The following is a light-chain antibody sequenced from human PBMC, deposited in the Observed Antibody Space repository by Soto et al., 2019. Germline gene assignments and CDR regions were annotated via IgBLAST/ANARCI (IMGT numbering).Light chain of an antibody. Sequence: EIVLTQSPSTLSLSAGERATLSCRASQSISTYLAWYQQKPGQAPRLFIYDTSKRATGIPDRFSGSGSGTDFTLTISRLEPEDFAVYYCQQYGSSPFTFGPGTKVDIK. CDR2: DTS. CDR1: QSISTY. CDR3: QQYGSSPFT. V-gene: IGKV3-20*01. J-gene: IGKJ3*01.